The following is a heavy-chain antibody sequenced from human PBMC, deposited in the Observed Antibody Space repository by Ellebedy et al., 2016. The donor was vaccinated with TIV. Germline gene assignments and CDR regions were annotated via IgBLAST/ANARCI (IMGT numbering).Heavy chain of an antibody. CDR2: IWYDGSNK. Sequence: GESLKISCAASGFTFSSYGMHWVRQAPGKGLEWVAVIWYDGSNKYYADSVKGRFTISRDNSKNTLYLQMNSLRAEDTAVYYCAREGDSSSWFYYYYYGMDVWGQGTTVTVSS. D-gene: IGHD6-13*01. CDR1: GFTFSSYG. V-gene: IGHV3-33*01. CDR3: AREGDSSSWFYYYYYGMDV. J-gene: IGHJ6*02.